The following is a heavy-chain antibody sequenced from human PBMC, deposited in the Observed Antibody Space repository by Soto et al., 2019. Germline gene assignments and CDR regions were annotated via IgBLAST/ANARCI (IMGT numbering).Heavy chain of an antibody. CDR3: ARNGR. CDR2: IKPDGSLT. CDR1: GFTFDTYW. D-gene: IGHD2-8*01. J-gene: IGHJ4*03. V-gene: IGHV3-7*05. Sequence: EVQLVESGGGLVQPGGSLRLSCAASGFTFDTYWMSWVRQAPGKGLEWVANIKPDGSLTDYVDSVTGRFTISRDNDTNPLFLQMNSLGPEDTTVYYCARNGRWGHGTFVTVSS.